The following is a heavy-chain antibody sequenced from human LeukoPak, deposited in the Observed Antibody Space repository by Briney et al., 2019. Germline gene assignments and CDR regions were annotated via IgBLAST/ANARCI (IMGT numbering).Heavy chain of an antibody. CDR2: ISVSSSTM. J-gene: IGHJ6*04. Sequence: PGGSLRLSCAASGFTFSSYEVNWVRQAPGKGLEWVSHISVSSSTMSYADSVKGRFTISRDNAKNSLYLQMNSLRAEDTAVYYCAREAVWGKGTTVTVSS. V-gene: IGHV3-48*03. CDR1: GFTFSSYE. CDR3: AREAV.